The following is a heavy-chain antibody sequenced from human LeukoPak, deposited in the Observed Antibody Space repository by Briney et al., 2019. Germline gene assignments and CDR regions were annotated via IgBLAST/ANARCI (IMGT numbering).Heavy chain of an antibody. J-gene: IGHJ4*02. V-gene: IGHV3-23*01. CDR3: AVLTYQLLDYYFDY. D-gene: IGHD2-2*01. CDR2: ISGSGGST. CDR1: GFTFSSYA. Sequence: GGSLRLSCAASGFTFSSYAMSWVRQAPGKGLAWVSAISGSGGSTYYADSVKGRFTISRDNAKNSLYLQMNSLRAEDTAVYYCAVLTYQLLDYYFDYWGQGTLVTVSS.